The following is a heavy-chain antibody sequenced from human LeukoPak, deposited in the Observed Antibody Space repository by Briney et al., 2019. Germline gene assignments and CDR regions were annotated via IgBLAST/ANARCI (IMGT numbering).Heavy chain of an antibody. Sequence: PGGSLRLSCAASGFTFSSYAMSWVRQAPGKGLEWVSSISGSGGITYYADSVKGRFTFSRDNSKNTLYLQMNSLRAEDTAVYYCAKGGTADRVVWTHWGQGSLVTVFS. D-gene: IGHD7-27*01. CDR2: ISGSGGIT. J-gene: IGHJ4*02. V-gene: IGHV3-23*01. CDR3: AKGGTADRVVWTH. CDR1: GFTFSSYA.